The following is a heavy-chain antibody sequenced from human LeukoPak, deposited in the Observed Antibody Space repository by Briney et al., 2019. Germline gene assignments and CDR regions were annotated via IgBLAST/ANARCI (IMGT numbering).Heavy chain of an antibody. J-gene: IGHJ4*02. D-gene: IGHD3-10*01. CDR3: ARGRRTRGVNFDY. CDR2: INHSGST. V-gene: IGHV4-34*01. CDR1: GGSFSGYY. Sequence: PSETLSLTCAVYGGSFSGYYWSWIRQPPGKGLEWIGEINHSGSTNYNPSLKSRVTISVDTSKNQFSLKLSSVTAADTAVYYCARGRRTRGVNFDYWGQGTLVTVSS.